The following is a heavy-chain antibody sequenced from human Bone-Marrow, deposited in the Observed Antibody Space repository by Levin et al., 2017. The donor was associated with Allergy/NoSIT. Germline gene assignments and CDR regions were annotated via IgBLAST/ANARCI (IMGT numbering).Heavy chain of an antibody. Sequence: GGSLRLSFSSSFFLFLLSFLPFFLPSPFKGLAWVAVIWYDASNKYYADSVKGRFTISRDNSTNTLYLQMNSLRAEDTAVYYCARDRAAGSEYYYYGMDVWGQGTTVTVAS. J-gene: IGHJ6*02. CDR2: IWYDASNK. V-gene: IGHV3-33*01. CDR1: FFLFLLSF. D-gene: IGHD6-19*01. CDR3: ARDRAAGSEYYYYGMDV.